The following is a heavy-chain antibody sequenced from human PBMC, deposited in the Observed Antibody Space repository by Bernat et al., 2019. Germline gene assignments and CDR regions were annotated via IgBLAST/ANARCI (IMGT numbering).Heavy chain of an antibody. V-gene: IGHV4-31*03. D-gene: IGHD2-21*02. CDR3: ARVGWGDQDRLLGRASVGARKSFDY. CDR1: GGSISSGGYY. J-gene: IGHJ4*02. CDR2: IYYSGST. Sequence: QVQLQESGPGLVKPSQTLSLTCTVSGGSISSGGYYWSWIRQHPGKGLEWIGYIYYSGSTYYNPSLKSRVTISVDTSKNQFSLKLSSVTAADTAVYYCARVGWGDQDRLLGRASVGARKSFDYWGQGTLVTVSS.